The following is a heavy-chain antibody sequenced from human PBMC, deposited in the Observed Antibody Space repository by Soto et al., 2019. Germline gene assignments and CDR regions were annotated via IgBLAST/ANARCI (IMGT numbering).Heavy chain of an antibody. Sequence: SETLSLTCTVSGGSISSSSYYWGWIRQPPGKGLEWIGSIYYSGSTYYNPSLKSRVTISVDTSKNQFSLKLSSVTAADTAVYYCARAPARGLYYYYYYGMDVWGQGTTVTVSS. V-gene: IGHV4-39*07. J-gene: IGHJ6*02. CDR1: GGSISSSSYY. CDR3: ARAPARGLYYYYYYGMDV. CDR2: IYYSGST. D-gene: IGHD2-2*01.